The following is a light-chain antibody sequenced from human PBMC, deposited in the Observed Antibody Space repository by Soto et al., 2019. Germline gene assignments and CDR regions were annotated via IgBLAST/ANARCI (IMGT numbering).Light chain of an antibody. V-gene: IGKV3-11*01. J-gene: IGKJ4*01. Sequence: EIVLTQAPATLSLSPGERATLSCRASQSVNSYLAWYQQKPGQAPRLLIYDASNRANGIPARFSGSGSGTDFTLTISSLEPEDVAVYYCLQRSDWPLTFGGGTKVEIK. CDR1: QSVNSY. CDR3: LQRSDWPLT. CDR2: DAS.